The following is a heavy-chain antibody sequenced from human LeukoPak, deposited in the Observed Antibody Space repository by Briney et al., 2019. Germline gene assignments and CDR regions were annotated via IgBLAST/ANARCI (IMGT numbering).Heavy chain of an antibody. D-gene: IGHD6-19*01. Sequence: GGSLRLSCAASGFTFSSYGMYWVRQAPGKGLEWLAVISSDGSNKYYADSVKGRFTISRDNSKNTLYLQMNSLRAEDTAVYYCAKDPIAVAGNNYYGMDVWGQGTTVSVSS. CDR1: GFTFSSYG. V-gene: IGHV3-30*18. CDR2: ISSDGSNK. CDR3: AKDPIAVAGNNYYGMDV. J-gene: IGHJ6*02.